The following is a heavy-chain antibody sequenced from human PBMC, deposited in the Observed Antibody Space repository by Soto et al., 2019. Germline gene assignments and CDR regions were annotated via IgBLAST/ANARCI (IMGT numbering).Heavy chain of an antibody. CDR1: GFTVSSND. V-gene: IGHV3-53*01. CDR2: IYSSGST. CDR3: ARRPLNSNGAY. D-gene: IGHD3-22*01. Sequence: EVQLVEAGGDLIQPGGSLRLSCAASGFTVSSNDMSWVRQAPGKGLEWVSLIYSSGSTHYADSVKGRFTISRDNSKNTVHRQMNTLRAEDTAVYYCARRPLNSNGAYWGQGTLVTVSS. J-gene: IGHJ4*02.